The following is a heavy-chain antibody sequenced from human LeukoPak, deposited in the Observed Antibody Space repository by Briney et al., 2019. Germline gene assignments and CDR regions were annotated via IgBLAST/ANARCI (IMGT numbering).Heavy chain of an antibody. Sequence: SETLSLTCNVSGGSISSSSYYWGWIRQPPGKGLEWIGAMYYSGSAYYNPSLKSRVTVSVDTSKNQFSLKLSSVTAADTAVYYCARHLINLTGDFLLCYFDYWGQGTLVTVSS. D-gene: IGHD7-27*01. CDR3: ARHLINLTGDFLLCYFDY. CDR2: MYYSGSA. J-gene: IGHJ4*02. CDR1: GGSISSSSYY. V-gene: IGHV4-39*01.